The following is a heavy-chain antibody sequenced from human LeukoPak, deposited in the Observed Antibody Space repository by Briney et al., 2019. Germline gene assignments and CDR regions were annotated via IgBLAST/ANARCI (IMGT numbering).Heavy chain of an antibody. CDR3: AKDIASGSGPYYGMDV. Sequence: GGSLRLSCAASGFTFDDYAMHWVRQAPGKGLEWVSGISWNSGSIGYADSVKGRFTISRDNAKNSLYLQMNSLRAEDTALYYCAKDIASGSGPYYGMDVWGQGTTVTISS. J-gene: IGHJ6*02. V-gene: IGHV3-9*01. CDR1: GFTFDDYA. CDR2: ISWNSGSI. D-gene: IGHD6-19*01.